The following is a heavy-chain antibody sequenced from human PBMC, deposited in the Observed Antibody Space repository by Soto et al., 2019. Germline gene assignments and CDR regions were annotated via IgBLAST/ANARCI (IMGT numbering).Heavy chain of an antibody. CDR2: IYYSGST. J-gene: IGHJ4*02. CDR1: GGSISSYY. CDR3: ARHGEYSSSCYFDY. D-gene: IGHD6-13*01. V-gene: IGHV4-59*08. Sequence: SETLSLTCTVSGGSISSYYWSWIRQPPGKGLEWIGYIYYSGSTNYNPSHKSRVTISVDTSKNQFSLKLSSVTAADTAEYYCARHGEYSSSCYFDYWGQETPVTVSS.